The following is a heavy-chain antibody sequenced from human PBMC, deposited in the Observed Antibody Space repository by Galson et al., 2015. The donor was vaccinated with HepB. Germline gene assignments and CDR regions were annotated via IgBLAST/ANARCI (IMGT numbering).Heavy chain of an antibody. J-gene: IGHJ3*02. CDR3: AKGRYPSARNAFDI. CDR1: GFTFDDYA. CDR2: ISWNSGSI. Sequence: SLRLSCAASGFTFDDYAMHWVRQAPGKGLEWVSGISWNSGSIGYADSVKGRFTISRDNAKNSLYLQMNSLRAEDTALYYCAKGRYPSARNAFDIWGQGTMVTVSS. V-gene: IGHV3-9*01. D-gene: IGHD1-14*01.